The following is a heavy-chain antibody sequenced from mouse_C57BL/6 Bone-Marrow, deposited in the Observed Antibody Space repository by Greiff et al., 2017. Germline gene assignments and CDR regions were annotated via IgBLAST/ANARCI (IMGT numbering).Heavy chain of an antibody. D-gene: IGHD2-1*01. CDR2: LYPGSGST. V-gene: IGHV1-55*01. CDR3: ARFRNYGGVCGY. CDR1: GYTFTSYW. J-gene: IGHJ2*01. Sequence: VQLQQPGAELVKPGASVKMSCKASGYTFTSYWITWVKQRPGQGLEWIGDLYPGSGSTNYNEKFKSKATLTVDTSSSTAYMQLSSLTSEDSAVDYCARFRNYGGVCGYWGKGTTLTGSS.